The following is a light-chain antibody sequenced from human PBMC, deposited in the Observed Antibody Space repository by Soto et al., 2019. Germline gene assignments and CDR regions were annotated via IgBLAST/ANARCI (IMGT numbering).Light chain of an antibody. V-gene: IGLV2-8*01. CDR1: SSDVGGYNY. CDR2: EVS. Sequence: QSVLTQPPSASGSPGQSVTISCTGTSSDVGGYNYVSWYQHHPGKAPKLMISEVSNRPSGVPDRFSGSKSGNTASLTVSGLQAEDEADYYCPSYSVRNTPYVFGTGTKVTVL. CDR3: PSYSVRNTPYV. J-gene: IGLJ1*01.